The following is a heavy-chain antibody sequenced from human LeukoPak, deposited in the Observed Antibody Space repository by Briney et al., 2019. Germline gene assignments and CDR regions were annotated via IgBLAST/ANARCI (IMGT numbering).Heavy chain of an antibody. Sequence: GGSLRLSCAASGFTFSSYAMTWVRQAPGKGLEWVSTFSGYSTYNADSVMGRFTISRDNSRNTLYLQMNSLRAEDTAMYYCARSGGLPKFDCRGQGTLVAVSS. CDR3: ARSGGLPKFDC. CDR2: FSGYST. V-gene: IGHV3-23*01. J-gene: IGHJ4*02. CDR1: GFTFSSYA.